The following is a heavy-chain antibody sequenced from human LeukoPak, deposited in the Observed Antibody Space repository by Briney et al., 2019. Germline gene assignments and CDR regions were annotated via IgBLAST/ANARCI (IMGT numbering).Heavy chain of an antibody. V-gene: IGHV3-23*01. CDR3: ARYPFIKYSLDYFDY. Sequence: GGSLRLSCAASGFTFSSYAISWARQAPGKGLEWVSAISGSGGSTYYADSVKGRFTISRDNSKNTLYLQMNSLRAEDTAVYYCARYPFIKYSLDYFDYWGQGTLVTVSS. D-gene: IGHD5-18*01. CDR2: ISGSGGST. CDR1: GFTFSSYA. J-gene: IGHJ4*02.